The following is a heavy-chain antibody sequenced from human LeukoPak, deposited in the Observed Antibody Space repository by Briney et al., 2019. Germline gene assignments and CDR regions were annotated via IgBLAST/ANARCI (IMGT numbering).Heavy chain of an antibody. D-gene: IGHD1-26*01. CDR3: ARHQWVPAFDI. CDR1: GGSISSGDYY. Sequence: PSETLSLTCTVSGGSISSGDYYWSWIRQPPGKGLEWLGYIYYSGSTNHNPSLKSRVTISIDTSKNQFSLKLSSVTAADTAVYYCARHQWVPAFDIWGQGTMVTVSS. J-gene: IGHJ3*02. V-gene: IGHV4-61*08. CDR2: IYYSGST.